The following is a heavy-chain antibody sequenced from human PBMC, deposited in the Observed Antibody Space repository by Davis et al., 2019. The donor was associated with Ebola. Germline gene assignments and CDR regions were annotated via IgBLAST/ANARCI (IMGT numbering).Heavy chain of an antibody. D-gene: IGHD5-12*01. V-gene: IGHV3-66*04. Sequence: GESLKISCAASGFTVSSNYMSWVRQAPGKGLEWVSVIYSDGSTRYADSVKGRFTISRDNSKNTLYLRMNSLRDEDTAVYYCATLPGYYWGQGTLVTVSS. CDR3: ATLPGYY. CDR2: IYSDGST. J-gene: IGHJ4*02. CDR1: GFTVSSNY.